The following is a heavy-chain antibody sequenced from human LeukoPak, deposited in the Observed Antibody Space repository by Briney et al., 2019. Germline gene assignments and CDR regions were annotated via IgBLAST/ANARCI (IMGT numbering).Heavy chain of an antibody. J-gene: IGHJ4*02. D-gene: IGHD3-16*01. Sequence: GASVKVSCKASGYTFTSYGISWVRQAPGQGLEWMGGIIPIFGTANYAQKFQGRVTITADESTSTAYMELSSLRSEDTAVYYCASFLRLRGGYWGQGTLVTVSS. CDR2: IIPIFGTA. CDR1: GYTFTSYG. V-gene: IGHV1-69*13. CDR3: ASFLRLRGGY.